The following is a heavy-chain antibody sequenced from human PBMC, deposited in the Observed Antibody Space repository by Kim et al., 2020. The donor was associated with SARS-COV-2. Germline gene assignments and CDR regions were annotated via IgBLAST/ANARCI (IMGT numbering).Heavy chain of an antibody. CDR2: INHSGST. J-gene: IGHJ6*02. Sequence: SETLSLTCAVYGGSFSGYYWSWIRQPPGKGLEWIGEINHSGSTNYNPSLKSRVTISVDTSKNQFSLKLSSVTAADTAVYYCARDYYYGSGSYKLYYYGMDVWGQGTTVTVSS. V-gene: IGHV4-34*01. CDR3: ARDYYYGSGSYKLYYYGMDV. D-gene: IGHD3-10*01. CDR1: GGSFSGYY.